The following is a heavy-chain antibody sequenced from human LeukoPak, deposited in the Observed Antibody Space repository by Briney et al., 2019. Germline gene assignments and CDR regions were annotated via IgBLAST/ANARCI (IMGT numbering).Heavy chain of an antibody. Sequence: ASAKVSCKASGYTFTNYALHWVRQAPGQRLEWMGWTNGATGNTRFSQDFQGRLTITIDTSASIAYMDLSSLRSEDTAVYYCARSPGGNARTWLDYWGQGTLVTVSS. V-gene: IGHV1-3*02. J-gene: IGHJ4*02. CDR3: ARSPGGNARTWLDY. D-gene: IGHD4-23*01. CDR2: TNGATGNT. CDR1: GYTFTNYA.